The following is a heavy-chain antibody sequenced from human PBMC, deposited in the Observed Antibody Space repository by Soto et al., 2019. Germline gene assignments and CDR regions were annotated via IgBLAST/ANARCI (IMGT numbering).Heavy chain of an antibody. CDR3: ARDTYYYDSSGYYYEGTFDY. J-gene: IGHJ4*02. Sequence: QVQLVQSGAEVKKPGSSVKVSCKASGGTFSSYAISWVRQAPGQGLEWMGGIIPIFGTANYAQKFQGRVTITADEATSPAYMELTSLRSEHTAVYYCARDTYYYDSSGYYYEGTFDYWGQGTLVTVSS. CDR1: GGTFSSYA. D-gene: IGHD3-22*01. CDR2: IIPIFGTA. V-gene: IGHV1-69*01.